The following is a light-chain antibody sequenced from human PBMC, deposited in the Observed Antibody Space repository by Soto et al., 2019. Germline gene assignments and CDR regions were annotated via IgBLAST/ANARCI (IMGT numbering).Light chain of an antibody. Sequence: EIVLTQSPATLSLSPGDRAVLSCRASQSVSRSLTWYQHKPGQAPRLLIYDASTRATGIPRRFSGSGSGTDFTHTISSLEPEDFAVYYCQQRSNRFGGGTKVEIK. CDR1: QSVSRS. V-gene: IGKV3-11*01. J-gene: IGKJ4*01. CDR2: DAS. CDR3: QQRSNR.